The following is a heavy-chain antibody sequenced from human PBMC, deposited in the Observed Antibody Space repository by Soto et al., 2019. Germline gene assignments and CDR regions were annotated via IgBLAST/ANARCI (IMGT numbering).Heavy chain of an antibody. V-gene: IGHV3-74*01. Sequence: LRLSCTASGFTFSFYWMHWVRQAPGKGLVWVSRISGDGSATNYADSVKGRFTISRDNAKNTLHLQMNSLRAEDTALYYCARREAADGVLDLWGQGTLVTVSS. D-gene: IGHD2-15*01. CDR1: GFTFSFYW. CDR3: ARREAADGVLDL. J-gene: IGHJ5*02. CDR2: ISGDGSAT.